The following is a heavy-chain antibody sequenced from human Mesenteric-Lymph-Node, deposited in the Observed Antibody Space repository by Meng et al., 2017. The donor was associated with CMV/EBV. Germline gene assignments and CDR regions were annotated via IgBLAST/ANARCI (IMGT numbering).Heavy chain of an antibody. CDR3: ARGTGVLRFLEWLSPYIDY. D-gene: IGHD3-3*01. CDR1: GFTFSSYA. J-gene: IGHJ4*02. V-gene: IGHV3-30-3*01. CDR2: ISYDGSNK. Sequence: GESLKISCAASGFTFSSYATHWVRQAPGKGLEWVAVISYDGSNKYYADSVKGRFTISRDNSKNTLYLQMNSLRAEDTAVYYCARGTGVLRFLEWLSPYIDYWGQGTLVTVSS.